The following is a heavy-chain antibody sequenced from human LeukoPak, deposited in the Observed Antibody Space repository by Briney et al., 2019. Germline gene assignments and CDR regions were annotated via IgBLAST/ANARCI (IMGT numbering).Heavy chain of an antibody. D-gene: IGHD2-8*01. CDR3: ARLEGVLLVYALYYFDF. CDR1: GGSINSTTNY. CDR2: ISNRGNT. Sequence: PSETLSLTCTVSGGSINSTTNYWAWIRQPPGKGLEWIASISNRGNTYYNPSLKSRLTISIDTSKKQFSLKVTSVTAADTAVYYCARLEGVLLVYALYYFDFWGQGALVTVSS. V-gene: IGHV4-39*01. J-gene: IGHJ4*02.